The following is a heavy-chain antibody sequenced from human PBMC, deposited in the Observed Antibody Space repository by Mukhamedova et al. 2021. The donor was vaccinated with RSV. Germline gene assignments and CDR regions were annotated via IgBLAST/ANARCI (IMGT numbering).Heavy chain of an antibody. D-gene: IGHD1-1*01. J-gene: IGHJ4*02. Sequence: SHYWSWIRQPAGKGPEWIGRIFSSGSTRYNPSLKGRATMSVDTSKSQFSLRLTSVTAADTGVYYCARGGFNWEADYFDYWVQGT. CDR2: IFSSGST. CDR3: ARGGFNWEADYFDY. V-gene: IGHV4-4*07. CDR1: SHY.